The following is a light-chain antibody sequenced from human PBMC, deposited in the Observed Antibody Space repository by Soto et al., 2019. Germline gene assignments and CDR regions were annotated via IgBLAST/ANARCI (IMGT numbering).Light chain of an antibody. Sequence: QSVLTQPPSASGTPGQRVTISCSGSTSNIGRNSVNWFQRLPGTTPKLLIHSSDQRPSGVPDRFAGSKSGTSASLAISGLQSEDEADYYCAAWDDSLNAVLFGGGTKLTVL. CDR1: TSNIGRNS. V-gene: IGLV1-44*01. CDR2: SSD. J-gene: IGLJ2*01. CDR3: AAWDDSLNAVL.